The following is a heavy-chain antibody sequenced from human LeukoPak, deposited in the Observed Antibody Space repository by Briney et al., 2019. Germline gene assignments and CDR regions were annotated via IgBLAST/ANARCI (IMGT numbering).Heavy chain of an antibody. CDR2: IWYDGSNK. CDR1: GFTFSSYG. J-gene: IGHJ5*02. CDR3: ARGSILTGYYSGWFDP. V-gene: IGHV3-33*01. D-gene: IGHD3-9*01. Sequence: GGSLRLSCAASGFTFSSYGMHWVRQAPGKGLEWVAVIWYDGSNKYYADSVKGRFTISRDNSKTTLYLQMNSLRAEDTAVYYCARGSILTGYYSGWFDPWGQGTLVTVSS.